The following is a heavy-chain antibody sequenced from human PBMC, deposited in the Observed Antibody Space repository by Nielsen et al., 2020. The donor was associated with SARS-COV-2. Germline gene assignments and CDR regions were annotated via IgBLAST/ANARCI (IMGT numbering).Heavy chain of an antibody. CDR3: ARERCSGGSCYSLYYYGMDV. V-gene: IGHV3-48*01. CDR2: ISSSGSTI. Sequence: VRQAPGKGLEWVSYISSSGSTIYYADSVKGRFTISRDNSKNTLYLQMNSLRAEDTAVYYCARERCSGGSCYSLYYYGMDVWGQGTTVTVSS. D-gene: IGHD2-15*01. J-gene: IGHJ6*02.